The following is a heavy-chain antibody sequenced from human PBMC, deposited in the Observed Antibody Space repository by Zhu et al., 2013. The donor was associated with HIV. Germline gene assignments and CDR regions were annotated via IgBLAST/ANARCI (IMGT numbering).Heavy chain of an antibody. CDR3: ARAPQPLYDTLTGYYYSYYTMDV. Sequence: QVQLVQSGAEVEKPGASVKVSCKASGYTFTTYDINWVRQTPGQGLEWMGWMNPNSGNTGYAQKFQGRVTMTRNTSITTVYMELNNLSVDDTAVYYCARAPQPLYDTLTGYYYSYYTMDVWAKGP. CDR1: GYTFTTYD. D-gene: IGHD3-9*01. CDR2: MNPNSGNT. V-gene: IGHV1-8*01. J-gene: IGHJ6*02.